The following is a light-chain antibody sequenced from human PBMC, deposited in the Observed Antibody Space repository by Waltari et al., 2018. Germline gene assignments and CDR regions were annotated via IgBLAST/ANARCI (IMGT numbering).Light chain of an antibody. CDR3: SSYAGGSTLGV. Sequence: QSALTHPPSASGSPGQSVTISCTGTSSDVGGYEYVSWYQHHPGKAPKLMIYEVSKRSSWGPYRFSGSKSGKTASLTVSGLQAEDEGDYYCSSYAGGSTLGVFGGGTKLTVL. CDR2: EVS. J-gene: IGLJ3*02. V-gene: IGLV2-8*01. CDR1: SSDVGGYEY.